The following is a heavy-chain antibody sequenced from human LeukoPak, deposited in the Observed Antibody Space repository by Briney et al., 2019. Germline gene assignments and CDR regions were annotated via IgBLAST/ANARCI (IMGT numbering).Heavy chain of an antibody. CDR2: ISWDGGST. D-gene: IGHD3-16*01. J-gene: IGHJ4*02. CDR1: GFTFDDYT. V-gene: IGHV3-43*01. Sequence: GGSLRLSCAASGFTFDDYTMHWVRQAPGKGLEWVSLISWDGGSTYYADSVKGRFTISRDNSKNSLYLQMNSLRTEDTALYYCAKDAGGGLGDCYFDYWGQGTLVTVSS. CDR3: AKDAGGGLGDCYFDY.